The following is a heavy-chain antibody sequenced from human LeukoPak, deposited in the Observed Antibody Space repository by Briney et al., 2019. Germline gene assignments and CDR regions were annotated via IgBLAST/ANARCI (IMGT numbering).Heavy chain of an antibody. CDR2: IHYSGDT. D-gene: IGHD3-22*01. Sequence: PSQTLSLTCIVSGGSISSGGYYWSWIRQHPGKGLEWIGYIHYSGDTYYSPSLKSRLTISVDTSKNQFSLRLRSVTAADTAVYYCARVVAYDSTGYYLYYFDYWGQGTLVTVAA. V-gene: IGHV4-31*03. CDR3: ARVVAYDSTGYYLYYFDY. CDR1: GGSISSGGYY. J-gene: IGHJ4*02.